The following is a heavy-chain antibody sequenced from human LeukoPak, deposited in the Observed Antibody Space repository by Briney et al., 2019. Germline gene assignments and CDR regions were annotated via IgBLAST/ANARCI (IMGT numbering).Heavy chain of an antibody. CDR1: GFTFSSYS. V-gene: IGHV3-48*04. CDR2: ISSSSSTI. CDR3: ASGSSAPKTINNFDY. J-gene: IGHJ4*02. Sequence: GGSLRLSCAASGFTFSSYSMNWVRQAPGKGLEWVSYISSSSSTIYYADSVKGRFTISRDNAKNSLYLQMNSLRAEDTAVYYCASGSSAPKTINNFDYWGQGTLVTVSS. D-gene: IGHD6-6*01.